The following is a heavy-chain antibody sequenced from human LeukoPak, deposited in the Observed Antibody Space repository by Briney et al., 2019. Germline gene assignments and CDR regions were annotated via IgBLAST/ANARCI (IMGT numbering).Heavy chain of an antibody. CDR3: ASDMVRGVISYDALDI. Sequence: PGGSLRLSCAASGFTFSSYSMNWVRQAPGKGLEWVSSISSSSSYIYYADSVKGRFTISRDNAKNSLYLQMNSLRAEDTAVYYCASDMVRGVISYDALDIWGQGTMVTVSS. V-gene: IGHV3-21*01. CDR2: ISSSSSYI. D-gene: IGHD3-10*01. J-gene: IGHJ3*02. CDR1: GFTFSSYS.